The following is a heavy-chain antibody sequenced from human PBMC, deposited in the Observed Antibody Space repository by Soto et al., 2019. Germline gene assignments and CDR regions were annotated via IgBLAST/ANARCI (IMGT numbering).Heavy chain of an antibody. D-gene: IGHD6-19*01. CDR2: INSDGSSI. V-gene: IGHV3-74*01. CDR1: GFTFSNYW. J-gene: IGHJ4*02. CDR3: ARETGYSSGWRQDY. Sequence: PGGSLRLSCAASGFTFSNYWMHLVRQAQGKGLVWVSRINSDGSSISYADSVKGRFTISRDNAKNTLYLQMNSLRVEDTAVYYCARETGYSSGWRQDYWGQGTLVTVS.